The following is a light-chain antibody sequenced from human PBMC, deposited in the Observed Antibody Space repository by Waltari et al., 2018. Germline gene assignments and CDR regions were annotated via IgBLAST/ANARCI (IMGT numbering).Light chain of an antibody. CDR2: DAS. CDR1: QDISNY. J-gene: IGKJ4*01. Sequence: DIQMTQSPSPLSASVGDRVTITCQASQDISNYLNWYQQNPGKAPKLLIYDASNLETGVPSRFSGSGSGTDFTFTISSLQPEDIATYYCQQYDNLPPLTFGGGTKVEIK. CDR3: QQYDNLPPLT. V-gene: IGKV1-33*01.